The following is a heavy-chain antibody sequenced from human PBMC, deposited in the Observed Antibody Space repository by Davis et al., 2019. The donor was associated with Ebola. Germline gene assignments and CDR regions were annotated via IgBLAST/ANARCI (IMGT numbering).Heavy chain of an antibody. D-gene: IGHD2-8*01. J-gene: IGHJ4*02. CDR2: ISYSGTTI. Sequence: GESLKISCAASGFSFNIYGMYWFPPPPGKGLEWVSSISYSGTTIYYADSVKGRFTISRDNAKNLLYLQMNSLRDEDTAVYYCARDQWGWDIVVMQGAMGYWGQGTLVTSSS. CDR1: GFSFNIYG. V-gene: IGHV3-48*02. CDR3: ARDQWGWDIVVMQGAMGY.